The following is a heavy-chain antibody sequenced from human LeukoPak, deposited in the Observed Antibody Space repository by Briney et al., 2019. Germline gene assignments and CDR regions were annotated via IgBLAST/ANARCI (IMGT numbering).Heavy chain of an antibody. J-gene: IGHJ3*02. Sequence: PSETLSLTCTVSGGSISIYHWSWIRQPAGKGLEWIGRFKTSGSTNYNPSLKSRVTMSVDTSKNQFSLKLSSVTAADTAVYYCARDEPDSSSWYGDAFDIWGQGTMVTVSS. D-gene: IGHD6-13*01. CDR3: ARDEPDSSSWYGDAFDI. V-gene: IGHV4-4*07. CDR2: FKTSGST. CDR1: GGSISIYH.